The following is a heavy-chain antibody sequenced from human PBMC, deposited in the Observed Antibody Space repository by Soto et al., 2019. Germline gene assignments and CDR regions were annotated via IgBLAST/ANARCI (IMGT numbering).Heavy chain of an antibody. CDR3: ARSRYYDFWSGGSCSFDY. Sequence: ASVKVSCKASGYTFTSYAMHWVRQAPGQRLEWMGWINAGNGNTKYSQKFQGRVTITRDTSASTAYMELSSLRSEDTAVYYCARSRYYDFWSGGSCSFDYWGQGTLVTVSS. D-gene: IGHD3-3*01. V-gene: IGHV1-3*01. J-gene: IGHJ4*02. CDR2: INAGNGNT. CDR1: GYTFTSYA.